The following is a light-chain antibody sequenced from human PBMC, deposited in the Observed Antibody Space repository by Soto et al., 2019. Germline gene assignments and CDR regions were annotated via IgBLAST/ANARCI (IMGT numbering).Light chain of an antibody. CDR1: QDISNY. CDR3: QQYDNLPYT. V-gene: IGKV1-33*01. Sequence: DIRMTQSPSSLSASVGDRVTITCQASQDISNYLYWYQQKPAKAPKLLIYDASFLETGVPSRFSGSGSGTDFSFTINSLQPEDIATYYCQQYDNLPYTFGQGTKLEIK. J-gene: IGKJ2*01. CDR2: DAS.